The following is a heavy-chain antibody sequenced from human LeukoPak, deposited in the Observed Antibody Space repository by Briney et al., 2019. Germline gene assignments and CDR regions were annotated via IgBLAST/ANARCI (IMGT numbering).Heavy chain of an antibody. Sequence: GGSLRLSCAASGFTFSSYAMHRVRQAPGEGLEWVAVISYDGSNKYYADSVKGRFTISRDNSKNTLYLQMNSLRAEDTAVYYCARWPYSSSYYFDYWGQGTLVTVSS. CDR2: ISYDGSNK. J-gene: IGHJ4*02. V-gene: IGHV3-30-3*01. CDR3: ARWPYSSSYYFDY. D-gene: IGHD6-6*01. CDR1: GFTFSSYA.